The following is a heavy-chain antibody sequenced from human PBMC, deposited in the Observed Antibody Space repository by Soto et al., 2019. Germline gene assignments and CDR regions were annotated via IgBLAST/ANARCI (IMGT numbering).Heavy chain of an antibody. Sequence: GGSLRLSCAASGFTFGSYWMHWVRQAPGKGLVWVSRINSDGSSTSYADSVKGRFTISRDNAKNTLYLQMNSLRAEDTAVYYCARDRRGTVTTIGYYYYYMDVWGKGTTVTVSS. CDR1: GFTFGSYW. D-gene: IGHD4-17*01. J-gene: IGHJ6*03. CDR2: INSDGSST. CDR3: ARDRRGTVTTIGYYYYYMDV. V-gene: IGHV3-74*01.